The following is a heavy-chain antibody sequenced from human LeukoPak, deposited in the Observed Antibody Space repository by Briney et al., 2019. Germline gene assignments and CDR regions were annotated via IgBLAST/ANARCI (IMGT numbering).Heavy chain of an antibody. Sequence: PGGSLRLSCAASGFTFSSYGMHWVRQAPGKGLEWVAVISSDGSNKYYADSVKGRFTISRDNSKNTLYLQMNSLRAEDTAVYYCAKDSNPRGSGSYYFYGMDVWGQGTTVTVSS. CDR3: AKDSNPRGSGSYYFYGMDV. J-gene: IGHJ6*02. V-gene: IGHV3-30*18. CDR2: ISSDGSNK. CDR1: GFTFSSYG. D-gene: IGHD3-10*01.